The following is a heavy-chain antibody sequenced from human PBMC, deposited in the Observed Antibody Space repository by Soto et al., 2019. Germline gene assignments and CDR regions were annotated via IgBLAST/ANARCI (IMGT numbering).Heavy chain of an antibody. CDR2: VSSDGSST. Sequence: EVQLVESGGGLVQPGGSLRLSCSASGFTFSTYAMHWVRQAPGKGLEYVSAVSSDGSSTYYADSVKGRFTISRDNSKNTLYIQMSSLRVEDTAEYYCVKGGEMATISGDAFDIWGQGTMVTVSS. D-gene: IGHD5-12*01. V-gene: IGHV3-64D*06. CDR1: GFTFSTYA. CDR3: VKGGEMATISGDAFDI. J-gene: IGHJ3*02.